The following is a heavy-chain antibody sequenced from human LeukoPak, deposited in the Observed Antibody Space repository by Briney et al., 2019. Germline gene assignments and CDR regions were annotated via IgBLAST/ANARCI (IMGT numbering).Heavy chain of an antibody. CDR1: GFTFSSYA. CDR2: ISPTYDI. D-gene: IGHD7-27*01. V-gene: IGHV3-48*02. J-gene: IGHJ4*02. Sequence: GGSLRLSCAASGFTFSSYAMSWVRQAPGKGLEWVSYISPTYDIYYSDSVRGRFTISRDNAKNSLYLQTNSLRDEDTAVYYCARDHNWGFDYWGQGTLVAVSS. CDR3: ARDHNWGFDY.